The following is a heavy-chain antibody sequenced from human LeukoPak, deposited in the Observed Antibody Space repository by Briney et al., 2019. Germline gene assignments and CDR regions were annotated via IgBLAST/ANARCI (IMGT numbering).Heavy chain of an antibody. CDR3: AIVVDGY. J-gene: IGHJ4*02. CDR2: INHSGST. CDR1: GGSFSGYY. D-gene: IGHD5-24*01. Sequence: PSETLSLTCAVYGGSFSGYYWSWIRQPPGKGLEWIGEINHSGSTNYNPSLKSRVTISVDTSKNQFSLRLSSVTAADTAVYFCAIVVDGYWGQGTLVTVSS. V-gene: IGHV4-34*01.